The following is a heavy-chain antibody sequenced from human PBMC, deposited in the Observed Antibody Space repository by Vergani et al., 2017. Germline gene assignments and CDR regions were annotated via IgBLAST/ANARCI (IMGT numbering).Heavy chain of an antibody. D-gene: IGHD4-17*01. V-gene: IGHV1-69-2*01. CDR1: GYTFTDHY. Sequence: EVQLVQSGAEVKKPGATMKISCKVSGYTFTDHYMHWVKQAPGKGLERRGLVDLEDGETIYAEKFKGRVTIAADTSTDTAHLELSSLRSEDTAVYYCATPQTVSTGGMEVWGQGTTVIVSS. J-gene: IGHJ6*02. CDR2: VDLEDGET. CDR3: ATPQTVSTGGMEV.